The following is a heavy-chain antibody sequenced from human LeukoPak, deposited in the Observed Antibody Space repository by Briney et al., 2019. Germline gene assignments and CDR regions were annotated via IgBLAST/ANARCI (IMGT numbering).Heavy chain of an antibody. CDR2: ISGSGGST. J-gene: IGHJ4*02. CDR3: AREFADCSGGSCYSAY. D-gene: IGHD2-15*01. Sequence: GGSLRLSCAASGFTFSSYAMSWVRQAPGKGLEWVSAISGSGGSTYYADSVKGRFTISRDNSKNTLYLQMNSLRAEDTAVYYCAREFADCSGGSCYSAYWGQGTLVTVSS. CDR1: GFTFSSYA. V-gene: IGHV3-23*01.